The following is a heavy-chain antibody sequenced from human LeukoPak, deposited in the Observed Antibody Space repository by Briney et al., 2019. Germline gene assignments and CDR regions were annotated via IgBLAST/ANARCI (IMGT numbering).Heavy chain of an antibody. CDR2: INSDGTSA. CDR1: GLTITNYW. Sequence: GGSLRLSCAASGLTITNYWVHWVRQAPGKGLVWVSRINSDGTSASYVDSVEGRLTISRDNAKNTLYLQMNSLRAEDTAVYYCARDRSPGWFGPWGQGTLVTVSS. CDR3: ARDRSPGWFGP. V-gene: IGHV3-74*01. J-gene: IGHJ5*02.